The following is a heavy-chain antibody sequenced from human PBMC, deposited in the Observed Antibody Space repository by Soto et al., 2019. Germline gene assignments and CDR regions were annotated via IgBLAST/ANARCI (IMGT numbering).Heavy chain of an antibody. J-gene: IGHJ4*02. V-gene: IGHV4-59*01. CDR3: ARSVAVPGAHIDY. CDR1: VGSISGSY. CDR2: VYYTGST. D-gene: IGHD6-19*01. Sequence: SESLSLTCSVSVGSISGSYWSWIRQSPGKGLEWLGYVYYTGSTNYSPSLRGRVSISVDTSKNEFSLRLSSVTAADTAVHFCARSVAVPGAHIDYWGQGTQVTSPQ.